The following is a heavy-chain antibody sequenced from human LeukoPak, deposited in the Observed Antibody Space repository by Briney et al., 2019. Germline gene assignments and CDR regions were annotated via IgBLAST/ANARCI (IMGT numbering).Heavy chain of an antibody. CDR3: ARGAPGSYCSGGSCPYFDY. CDR2: MNPNTGNT. V-gene: IGHV1-8*01. D-gene: IGHD2-15*01. CDR1: GYTFIGYD. J-gene: IGHJ4*02. Sequence: GASVKVSCRASGYTFIGYDINWVRQATGQGLEWMGWMNPNTGNTGYAQKFRGRVTMTRNTSISTASMELSSLTSEDTAQYYCARGAPGSYCSGGSCPYFDYWGQGTLVSVSS.